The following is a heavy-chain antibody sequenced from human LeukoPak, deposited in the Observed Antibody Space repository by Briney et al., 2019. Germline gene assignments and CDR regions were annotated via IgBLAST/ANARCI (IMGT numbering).Heavy chain of an antibody. J-gene: IGHJ4*02. CDR1: GYSFTGYY. CDR2: INPNSGDA. Sequence: ASVKVSFKPSGYSFTGYYVHWVRQAPGQGLEWMGRINPNSGDANYAQDFQGRVTMTRDTSISTAYMELSRLRSDDTAVYYCGTLLSNGPFDYWGQGSLVTVSS. CDR3: GTLLSNGPFDY. V-gene: IGHV1-2*06.